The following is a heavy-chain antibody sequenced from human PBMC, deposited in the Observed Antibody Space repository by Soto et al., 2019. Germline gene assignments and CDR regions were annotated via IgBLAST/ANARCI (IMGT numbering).Heavy chain of an antibody. Sequence: QVQLQESGPGLVKPSGTLSLTCAVSGGSISSSNWWSWVRQPPGKGLEWIGEIYHSGSTNYNPSLKDRVTISVNKSKNQVSLKLSSVTAADTAVYYFGRDRGGGFGMIVVWGQGTLVTVSS. J-gene: IGHJ4*02. V-gene: IGHV4-4*02. CDR2: IYHSGST. CDR3: GRDRGGGFGMIVV. CDR1: GGSISSSNW. D-gene: IGHD3-22*01.